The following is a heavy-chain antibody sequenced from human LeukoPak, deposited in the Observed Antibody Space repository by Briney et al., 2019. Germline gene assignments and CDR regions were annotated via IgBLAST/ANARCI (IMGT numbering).Heavy chain of an antibody. V-gene: IGHV4-59*01. J-gene: IGHJ3*02. CDR2: ISYSGST. D-gene: IGHD1-26*01. CDR3: AAIRPGGASFDI. Sequence: SETLSLTCTVSGGSISSNYCSWIRQPPGKGLEWIGYISYSGSTNYNPSLKSRVTQAVDTAKNQFSLRLSSVTAADTAVYYCAAIRPGGASFDIWGQGTVVIVS. CDR1: GGSISSNY.